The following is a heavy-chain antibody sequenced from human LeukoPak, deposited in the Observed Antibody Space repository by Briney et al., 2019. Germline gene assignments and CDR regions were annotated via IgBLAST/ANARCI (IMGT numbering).Heavy chain of an antibody. D-gene: IGHD5-18*01. V-gene: IGHV4-4*09. CDR1: GGSISSYY. J-gene: IGHJ6*03. CDR3: ARLTMVTKGWGYYYYMDV. CDR2: IYTSGST. Sequence: PSETLSLTCTVSGGSISSYYWSWIRQPPGKGLEWIGYIYTSGSTNYNPSLKSRVTISVDTSKNQFSLKLSSVTAADTDVYYCARLTMVTKGWGYYYYMDVWGKGTTVTVSS.